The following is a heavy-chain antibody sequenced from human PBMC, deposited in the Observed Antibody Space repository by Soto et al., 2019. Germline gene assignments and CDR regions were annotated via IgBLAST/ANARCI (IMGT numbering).Heavy chain of an antibody. CDR2: IKTDGSQK. CDR3: AREALVVEAPYFFNY. J-gene: IGHJ4*02. D-gene: IGHD1-26*01. V-gene: IGHV3-7*05. CDR1: GFTFSNFW. Sequence: EVQLVESGGGLVQPGGSLRLSCAASGFTFSNFWMSWVRQAPGKGLEWVANIKTDGSQKYYVNSVKGPFTISRDNAKNSLYLQMDSLRAEDTAVYYCAREALVVEAPYFFNYWGQGTLVTVSS.